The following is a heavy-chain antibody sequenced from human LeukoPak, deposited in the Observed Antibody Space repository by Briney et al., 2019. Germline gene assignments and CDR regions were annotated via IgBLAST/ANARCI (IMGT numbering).Heavy chain of an antibody. D-gene: IGHD2-21*01. J-gene: IGHJ3*02. CDR1: RFTFSSYN. V-gene: IGHV3-21*01. Sequence: GGSLRLSCAASRFTFSSYNMNWVRQAPGKGLEWVSSISSGSAYMYYADSVKGRFTISRDNAKNSLYLQMNSLRAEDTAVYYCARVTGVLWNGDAFDIWGQGTVVTVSS. CDR2: ISSGSAYM. CDR3: ARVTGVLWNGDAFDI.